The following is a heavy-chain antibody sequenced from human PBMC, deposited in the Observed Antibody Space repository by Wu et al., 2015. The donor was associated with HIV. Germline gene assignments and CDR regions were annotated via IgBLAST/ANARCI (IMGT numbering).Heavy chain of an antibody. Sequence: QVQLVQSGAEVKKPKSSVKVSCKASGGTFSSYAISWVRQAPGQGLEWMGRIIPIFGTANYAQKFQGRVTITADESTSTAYMELSSLRSEDTAVYYCARVRGVGYSYDNWFDPWGQGTLVTVSS. CDR1: GGTFSSYA. CDR2: IIPIFGTA. V-gene: IGHV1-69*13. D-gene: IGHD5-18*01. J-gene: IGHJ5*02. CDR3: ARVRGVGYSYDNWFDP.